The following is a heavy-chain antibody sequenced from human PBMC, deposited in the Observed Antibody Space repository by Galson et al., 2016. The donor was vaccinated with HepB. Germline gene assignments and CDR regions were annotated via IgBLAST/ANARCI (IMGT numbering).Heavy chain of an antibody. D-gene: IGHD6-19*01. CDR3: ARGKRSSGSYRGGTAVADY. J-gene: IGHJ4*02. Sequence: SVKVSCKASGYTFTGYYIHWVRQAPGQGPEWMGWITPNNGGTNYAQKFQGRVTMTRDTSISTTYMELRRLGSDDTAVYYCARGKRSSGSYRGGTAVADYWGQGTLVTVSS. CDR1: GYTFTGYY. V-gene: IGHV1-2*02. CDR2: ITPNNGGT.